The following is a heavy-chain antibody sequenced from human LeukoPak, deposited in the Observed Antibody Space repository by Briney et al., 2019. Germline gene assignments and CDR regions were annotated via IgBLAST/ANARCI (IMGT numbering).Heavy chain of an antibody. CDR1: GGSISSGSYY. Sequence: PSETLSLTCTVSGGSISSGSYYWSWIRQPPGKGLEWIGNIYQSGSTYYNPSLKSRVTISVDRSKNQFSLKLSSVTAADTAVYYCARVGDYYFDYWGQGTLVTVSS. J-gene: IGHJ4*02. V-gene: IGHV4-30-2*01. D-gene: IGHD2-21*02. CDR3: ARVGDYYFDY. CDR2: IYQSGST.